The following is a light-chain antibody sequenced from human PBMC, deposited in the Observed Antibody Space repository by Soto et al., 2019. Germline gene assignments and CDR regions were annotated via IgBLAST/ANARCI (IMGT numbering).Light chain of an antibody. V-gene: IGKV3-20*01. CDR3: QQYGSYPLT. CDR2: ETS. J-gene: IGKJ4*01. CDR1: HSVDSSY. Sequence: TQSPSALSASVGDRVTITCRASHSVDSSYFAWYQQRPGQAPRLLIYETSSRATGIPDRFSGSGSGTDFTLTVSRLEPEDFAVYFCQQYGSYPLTFGGGTKVEIK.